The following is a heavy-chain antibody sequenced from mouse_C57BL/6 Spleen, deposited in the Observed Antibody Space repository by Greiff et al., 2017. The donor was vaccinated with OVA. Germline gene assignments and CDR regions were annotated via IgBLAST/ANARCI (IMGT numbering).Heavy chain of an antibody. CDR1: GFSLTSYG. CDR3: ARYYDYDAYYFDY. Sequence: VKLMESGPGLVQPSQSLSITCTVSGFSLTSYGVHWVRQSPGKGLEWLGVIWSGGSTDYNAAFISRLSISKDNSKSQVFFKMNSLQADDTAIYYCARYYDYDAYYFDYWGQGTTLTVSS. CDR2: IWSGGST. V-gene: IGHV2-2*01. J-gene: IGHJ2*01. D-gene: IGHD2-4*01.